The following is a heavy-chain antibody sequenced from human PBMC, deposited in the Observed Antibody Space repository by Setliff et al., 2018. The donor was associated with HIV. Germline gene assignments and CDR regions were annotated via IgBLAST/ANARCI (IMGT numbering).Heavy chain of an antibody. CDR2: INPGGGSA. CDR1: GYTFTGHY. Sequence: ASVKVSCMASGYTFTGHYVHWVRQAPGQGLEWMGVINPGGGSASHAQKFQGRVTITADESTSTAYMELSSLGSEDTAVYYCARGSGGYCSGGSCYFGFGLALWGQGTTVTVSS. J-gene: IGHJ6*02. D-gene: IGHD2-15*01. V-gene: IGHV1-46*01. CDR3: ARGSGGYCSGGSCYFGFGLAL.